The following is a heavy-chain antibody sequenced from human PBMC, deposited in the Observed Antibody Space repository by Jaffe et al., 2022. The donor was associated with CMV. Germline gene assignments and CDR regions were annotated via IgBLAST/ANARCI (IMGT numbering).Heavy chain of an antibody. Sequence: QVQLVESGGGVVQPGRSLRLSCAASGFTFSSYGMHWVRQAPGKGLEWVAVISYDGSNKYYADSVKGRFTISRDNSKNTLYLQMNSLRAEDTAVYYCAKPNDRGYFDYWGQGTLVTVSS. J-gene: IGHJ4*02. CDR1: GFTFSSYG. CDR3: AKPNDRGYFDY. CDR2: ISYDGSNK. D-gene: IGHD3-22*01. V-gene: IGHV3-30*18.